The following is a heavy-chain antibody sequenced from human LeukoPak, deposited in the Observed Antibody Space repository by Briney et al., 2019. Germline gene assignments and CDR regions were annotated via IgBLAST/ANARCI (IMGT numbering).Heavy chain of an antibody. V-gene: IGHV3-74*01. Sequence: PGGSLRLSCAASGFTFRTYSMNWVRQAPGKGLVWVSRINSDGSSTSYADSVKGRFTISRDNAKNTLYLQMNSLRAEDTAVYYCAKGGSFGGFYYYYYMDVWGKGTTVTVSS. J-gene: IGHJ6*03. D-gene: IGHD5-18*01. CDR2: INSDGSST. CDR3: AKGGSFGGFYYYYYMDV. CDR1: GFTFRTYS.